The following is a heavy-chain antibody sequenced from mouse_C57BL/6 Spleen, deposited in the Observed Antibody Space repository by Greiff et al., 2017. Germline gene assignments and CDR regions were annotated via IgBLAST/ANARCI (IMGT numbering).Heavy chain of an antibody. Sequence: VQLQQPGAELVKPGASVKLSCKASGYTFTSYWMHWVKQRPGQGLEWIGMIHPNSGSTNYNEKFKSKATLTVDKSSSTAYMQLSSLTSEDSAVXYCARSSITTVVDPWFAYWGQETLVTVSA. V-gene: IGHV1-64*01. D-gene: IGHD1-1*01. J-gene: IGHJ3*01. CDR3: ARSSITTVVDPWFAY. CDR2: IHPNSGST. CDR1: GYTFTSYW.